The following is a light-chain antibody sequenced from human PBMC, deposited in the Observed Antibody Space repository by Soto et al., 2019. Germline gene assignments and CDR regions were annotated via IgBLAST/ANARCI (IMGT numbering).Light chain of an antibody. Sequence: QSVLTQPPSASGSPGQSVTISCTGTSSDLGASDSVSWYQQHPGKAPKLMIYEVAKRPSGVPDRFSGSKSGTSASLAITGLQAEDEADYYCQSYDSSLSHVVFGGGTKLTVL. V-gene: IGLV2-8*01. CDR2: EVA. CDR3: QSYDSSLSHVV. J-gene: IGLJ2*01. CDR1: SSDLGASDS.